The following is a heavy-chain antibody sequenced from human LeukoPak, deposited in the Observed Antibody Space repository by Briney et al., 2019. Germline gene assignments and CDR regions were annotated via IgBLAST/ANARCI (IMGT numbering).Heavy chain of an antibody. CDR2: ISGSSRTI. CDR3: ARKGSSWYLDY. V-gene: IGHV3-48*01. J-gene: IGHJ4*02. Sequence: GGSLRLSCAASGFTFSSYSMNWVRQAPGKGLEWVSYISGSSRTIYYADSVKGRFTTSRDNAKNSLYLQMNSLRAEDTAVYYCARKGSSWYLDYWGQGTLVTVSS. CDR1: GFTFSSYS. D-gene: IGHD6-13*01.